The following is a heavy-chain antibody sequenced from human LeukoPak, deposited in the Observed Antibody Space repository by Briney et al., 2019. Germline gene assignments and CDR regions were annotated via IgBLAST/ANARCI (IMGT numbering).Heavy chain of an antibody. D-gene: IGHD1-14*01. CDR2: IQYTGRT. V-gene: IGHV4-39*01. J-gene: IGHJ3*01. Sequence: SETLSLTCTVSGDTFTSSHYWWDWVRLPPGKGLELIGGIQYTGRTFSNPSLKSRVSITVATSKKQFSLVLRSATTADAAVYYAAKRRHNIDSYAVWGQGTRVTVSS. CDR1: GDTFTSSHYW. CDR3: AKRRHNIDSYAV.